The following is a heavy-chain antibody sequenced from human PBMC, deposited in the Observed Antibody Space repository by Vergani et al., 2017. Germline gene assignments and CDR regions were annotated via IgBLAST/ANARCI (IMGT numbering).Heavy chain of an antibody. Sequence: QVQLVQSGAEVKKPGASVKVSCKASGYTFTSYGISWVRQAPGQGLEWMGWMNPNSGNTGYAQKFQGRVTMTRNTSISTAYMELSSLRSEDTAVYYCATNYDILTGYPDDAFDIWGQGTMVTVSS. D-gene: IGHD3-9*01. J-gene: IGHJ3*02. V-gene: IGHV1-8*02. CDR3: ATNYDILTGYPDDAFDI. CDR2: MNPNSGNT. CDR1: GYTFTSYG.